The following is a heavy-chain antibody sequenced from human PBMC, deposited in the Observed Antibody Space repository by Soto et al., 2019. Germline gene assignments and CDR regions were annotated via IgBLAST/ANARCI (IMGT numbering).Heavy chain of an antibody. J-gene: IGHJ4*02. CDR1: GFSFSMNA. CDR2: ISGGRGGNT. V-gene: IGHV3-23*01. Sequence: EVQLLESGGGLVQPGGSLRLSCAASGFSFSMNAMTWVRQAPGKGLEWVSTISGGRGGNTYYTDSVKGRFTISRDNSKNTLYLQMNSLTAEDTAVYYCAPDDYKSGWCPDYWGQGTLVIVSS. CDR3: APDDYKSGWCPDY. D-gene: IGHD6-19*01.